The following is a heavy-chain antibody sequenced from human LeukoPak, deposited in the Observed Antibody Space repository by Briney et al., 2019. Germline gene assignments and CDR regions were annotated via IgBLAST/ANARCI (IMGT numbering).Heavy chain of an antibody. D-gene: IGHD6-13*01. Sequence: PSETLSLTCTVSGGSISSGGYYWSWIRQHPGKGLEWIGYIYYSGSTYYNPSLKSRVTISVGTSKNQFSLKLSSVTAADTAVYYCARERAAAGIIDYWGQGTLVTVSS. CDR3: ARERAAAGIIDY. CDR2: IYYSGST. CDR1: GGSISSGGYY. V-gene: IGHV4-31*03. J-gene: IGHJ4*02.